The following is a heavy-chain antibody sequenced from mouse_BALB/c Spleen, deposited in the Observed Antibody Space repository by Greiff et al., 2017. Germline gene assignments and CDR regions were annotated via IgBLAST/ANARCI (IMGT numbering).Heavy chain of an antibody. CDR1: GYSFTSYW. V-gene: IGHV1-5*01. J-gene: IGHJ2*01. Sequence: VQLQQSGTVLARPGASVKMSCKASGYSFTSYWMHWVKQRPGQGLEWIGAIYPGNSDTSYNQKFKGKAKLTAVTSASTAYMELSSLTNEDSAVYYCTRVYGSSYNYFDYWGQGTTLTVSS. D-gene: IGHD1-1*01. CDR2: IYPGNSDT. CDR3: TRVYGSSYNYFDY.